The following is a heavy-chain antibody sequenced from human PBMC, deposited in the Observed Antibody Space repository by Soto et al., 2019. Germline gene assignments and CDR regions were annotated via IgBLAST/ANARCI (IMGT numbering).Heavy chain of an antibody. V-gene: IGHV3-74*03. Sequence: EVQLVESGGGLVQPGGSLRLSCAASGFTFSSYWIHWVRQAPGKGPVWVSRINNDGSSPKYADSVRGRFTISRDNAKNTLYLQMNSLRAEATAVYYCARDRGYGTPFDYWGQGTLVTVSS. CDR3: ARDRGYGTPFDY. CDR2: INNDGSSP. J-gene: IGHJ4*02. CDR1: GFTFSSYW. D-gene: IGHD5-12*01.